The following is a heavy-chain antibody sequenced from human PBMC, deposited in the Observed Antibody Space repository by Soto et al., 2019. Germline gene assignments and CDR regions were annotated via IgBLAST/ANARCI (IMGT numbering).Heavy chain of an antibody. V-gene: IGHV3-23*01. D-gene: IGHD5-12*01. J-gene: IGHJ6*02. CDR1: GFTFSAYA. CDR3: AKMGFRSGPGTYDYTMDV. CDR2: MTCSGSSS. Sequence: PGGSLRLSCAASGFTFSAYAISWFRHAPAAGPERCSGMTCSGSSSYYADAVKCGFTISRDNSNKTLYLQINGLRAEDTAVYYCAKMGFRSGPGTYDYTMDVWRQGTKVTVS.